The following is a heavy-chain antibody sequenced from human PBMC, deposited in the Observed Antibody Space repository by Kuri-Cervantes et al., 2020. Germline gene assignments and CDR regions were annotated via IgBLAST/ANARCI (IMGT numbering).Heavy chain of an antibody. V-gene: IGHV3-30*18. D-gene: IGHD2-15*01. J-gene: IGHJ4*02. CDR1: GFSFSSYS. CDR3: AKDPSRTGGSLNYFDY. Sequence: GESLKISCAPSGFSFSSYSMHWVRQAPGKGLEWVSVISYDGSNKYYADSVKGRFTISRDNAKNSLYLQMNSLRAEDTALYYCAKDPSRTGGSLNYFDYWGQGTLVTVSS. CDR2: ISYDGSNK.